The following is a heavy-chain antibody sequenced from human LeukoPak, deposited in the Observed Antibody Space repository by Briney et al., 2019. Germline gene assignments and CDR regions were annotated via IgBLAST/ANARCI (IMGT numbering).Heavy chain of an antibody. CDR3: ARLPYDSSGYYPGDDY. D-gene: IGHD3-22*01. J-gene: IGHJ4*02. Sequence: SETLSLTCTVSGGSISSGGYYWSWIRQHPGKGLEWNGYIYYSGSTYYNPSLKSRVTISVDTSKNKFSLKLSSVTAAATAVYYCARLPYDSSGYYPGDDYWGQGTLVTVSS. CDR2: IYYSGST. V-gene: IGHV4-31*03. CDR1: GGSISSGGYY.